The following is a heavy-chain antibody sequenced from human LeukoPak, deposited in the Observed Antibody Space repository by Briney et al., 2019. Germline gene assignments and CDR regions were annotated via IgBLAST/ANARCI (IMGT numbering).Heavy chain of an antibody. CDR3: ARDYKYVVDN. D-gene: IGHD5-24*01. CDR2: IGIDSGNT. Sequence: GGSLRLSCAASGFTFSDYSMNWVRQAPGKGLEWISYIGIDSGNTNYADSVKGRFTISGDKAKNSLYLQMNSLRVEDTAVYYCARDYKYVVDNWGRGTLVTVSS. V-gene: IGHV3-48*01. J-gene: IGHJ4*02. CDR1: GFTFSDYS.